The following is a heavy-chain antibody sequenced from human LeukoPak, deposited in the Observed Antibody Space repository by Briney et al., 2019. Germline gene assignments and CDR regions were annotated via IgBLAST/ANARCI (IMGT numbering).Heavy chain of an antibody. CDR1: RLTPTSYE. J-gene: IGHJ4*02. D-gene: IGHD3-9*01. Sequence: PRGSLRPSCAPARLTPTSYEVNWVRPAPGNGLEWVSYMRNTGSNIYYANSVAGRFTISRDNAKNLLYSQMNSLRAEDTAVYYCAKDTGETWGLLTGYYKSRKSYFDYWGQGTLVTVSS. CDR2: MRNTGSNI. V-gene: IGHV3-48*03. CDR3: AKDTGETWGLLTGYYKSRKSYFDY.